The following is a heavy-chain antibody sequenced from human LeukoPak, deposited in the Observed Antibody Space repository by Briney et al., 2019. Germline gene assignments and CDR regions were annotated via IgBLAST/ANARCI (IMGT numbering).Heavy chain of an antibody. CDR1: RGSIMTTHW. V-gene: IGHV4-4*02. J-gene: IGHJ4*02. CDR2: IYHTGTT. CDR3: AAWGVDYGGNFDYSDY. Sequence: SGTLSLTCTVSRGSIMTTHWWSWVRQPPGKGLEWIGEIYHTGTTNYSPSLKSRLTISIDRSSNQFSLRLTSVTAADTATYYCAAWGVDYGGNFDYSDYWGQGTLVTVCS. D-gene: IGHD4-23*01.